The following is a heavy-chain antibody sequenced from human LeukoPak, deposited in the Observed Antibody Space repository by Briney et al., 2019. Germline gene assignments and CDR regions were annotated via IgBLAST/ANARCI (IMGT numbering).Heavy chain of an antibody. CDR2: IIEYEGRT. CDR1: GFTFNYYA. CDR3: ARHDSFIPY. J-gene: IGHJ4*02. Sequence: GGSLRLSCAASGFTFNYYAMSWVRQAPGKGLEWVSSIIEYEGRTYYTDSVRGRFTISRDNTKNTVYLQMHNLRADDTAVYFCARHDSFIPYWGQGALVTASS. D-gene: IGHD5-18*01. V-gene: IGHV3-23*01.